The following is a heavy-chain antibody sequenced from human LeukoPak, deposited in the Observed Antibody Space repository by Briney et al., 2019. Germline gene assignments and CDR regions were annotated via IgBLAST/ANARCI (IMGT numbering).Heavy chain of an antibody. CDR2: ITIHSNYI. J-gene: IGHJ4*02. Sequence: GGSLRLSCAASGFTFSDYSMNWVRQAPGRGLEWVSSITIHSNYIYYADSVKGRFTISRDDAKNSLYLQMNSLRAEDTAVYYCAKDIVGATVFDYWGQGTLVTVSS. CDR1: GFTFSDYS. D-gene: IGHD1-26*01. V-gene: IGHV3-21*01. CDR3: AKDIVGATVFDY.